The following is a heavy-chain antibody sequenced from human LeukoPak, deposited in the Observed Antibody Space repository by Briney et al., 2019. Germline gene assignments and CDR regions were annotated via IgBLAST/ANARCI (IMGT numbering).Heavy chain of an antibody. V-gene: IGHV5-51*01. J-gene: IGHJ4*02. D-gene: IGHD4-11*01. CDR2: IYPGDSDT. CDR3: AGLLAYTRHFGY. Sequence: GESLKISCKGSGYSFTSYWIGWVRQMPGKGLEWMGIIYPGDSDTRYSPSFEGPVTISADKSITTAYLQSSSLQASDTAMYSSAGLLAYTRHFGYWGQGTLVTVSS. CDR1: GYSFTSYW.